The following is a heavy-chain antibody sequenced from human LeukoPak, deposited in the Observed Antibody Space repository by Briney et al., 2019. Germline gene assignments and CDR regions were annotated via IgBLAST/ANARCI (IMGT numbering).Heavy chain of an antibody. V-gene: IGHV3-9*03. CDR3: AREGWPTHDAFDI. Sequence: GGSLRLSCAASGFTFDDYAMHWVRQAPGKGLEWVSGISWNSGSIGYADSVKGRFTVSRDNAKNSLYLQMNSLRAEDMALYYCAREGWPTHDAFDIWGQGTMVTVSS. CDR2: ISWNSGSI. J-gene: IGHJ3*02. CDR1: GFTFDDYA. D-gene: IGHD1-26*01.